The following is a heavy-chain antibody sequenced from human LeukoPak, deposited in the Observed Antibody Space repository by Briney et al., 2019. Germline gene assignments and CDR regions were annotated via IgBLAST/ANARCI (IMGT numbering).Heavy chain of an antibody. CDR2: INHSGST. Sequence: PSETLSLTCAVYGESFSGYYWSWIRQPPGKGLEWIGEINHSGSTNYNPSLKSRVTISVDTSKNQFSLKLSSVTAADTAVYYCARVGSSGWYDFDYWGQGTLVTVSS. D-gene: IGHD6-19*01. J-gene: IGHJ4*02. CDR1: GESFSGYY. V-gene: IGHV4-34*01. CDR3: ARVGSSGWYDFDY.